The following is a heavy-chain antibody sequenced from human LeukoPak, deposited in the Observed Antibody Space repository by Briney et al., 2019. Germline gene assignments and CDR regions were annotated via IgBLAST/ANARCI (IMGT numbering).Heavy chain of an antibody. CDR3: PGLIGHCSGGSCPLGPYYFDY. CDR2: IYPGDSDT. D-gene: IGHD2-15*01. V-gene: IGHV5-51*01. Sequence: RGESLKISCKGSGYSFTSYWIGWVRQMPGKGLEWMGIIYPGDSDTRYSPSFQGQVTISADKSISTAYLQWISLKASDTAMYYCPGLIGHCSGGSCPLGPYYFDYWGQGTLVTVSS. CDR1: GYSFTSYW. J-gene: IGHJ4*01.